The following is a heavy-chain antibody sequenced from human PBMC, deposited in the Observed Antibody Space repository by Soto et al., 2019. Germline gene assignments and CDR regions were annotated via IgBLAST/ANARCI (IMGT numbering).Heavy chain of an antibody. CDR3: ARGRFRDGYNY. CDR2: INHSGST. CDR1: GGSFSGYY. Sequence: QVQLQQWGAGLLKPSETLSLTCAVYGGSFSGYYWSWIRQPPGKGLEWIGEINHSGSTNYNPSLKSXXTXSXXTSKNQFSLKLSSVTAADTAVYYCARGRFRDGYNYWGQGTLVTVSS. V-gene: IGHV4-34*01. D-gene: IGHD5-12*01. J-gene: IGHJ4*02.